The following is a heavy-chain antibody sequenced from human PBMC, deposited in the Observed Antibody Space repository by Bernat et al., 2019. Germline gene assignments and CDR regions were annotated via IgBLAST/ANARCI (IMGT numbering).Heavy chain of an antibody. D-gene: IGHD3-22*01. Sequence: EVQLLESGGGLVQPGGSLRLSCAASGFTFSSYAMSWVRQAPGKGLEWVSAISGSGGSTYYADSVKGRFTISRDNSKNTLYLQMNSLRAEDTAVYHCAKVDYYDSSGYPWFDPWGQGTLVTVSS. CDR1: GFTFSSYA. V-gene: IGHV3-23*01. CDR2: ISGSGGST. J-gene: IGHJ5*02. CDR3: AKVDYYDSSGYPWFDP.